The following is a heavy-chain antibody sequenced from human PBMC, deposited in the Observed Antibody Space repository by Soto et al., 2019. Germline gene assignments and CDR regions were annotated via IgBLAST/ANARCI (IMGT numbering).Heavy chain of an antibody. CDR3: ARGGIAAAGNGYFDY. CDR1: GFTFSSYG. Sequence: SVGSLRLSGAASGFTFSSYGMHWVRQAPGKGLEWVAVIWYDGSNKYYADSVKGRFTISRDNSKNTLYLQMNSLRAEDTAVYYCARGGIAAAGNGYFDYWGQGTLVTVSS. CDR2: IWYDGSNK. J-gene: IGHJ4*02. D-gene: IGHD6-13*01. V-gene: IGHV3-33*01.